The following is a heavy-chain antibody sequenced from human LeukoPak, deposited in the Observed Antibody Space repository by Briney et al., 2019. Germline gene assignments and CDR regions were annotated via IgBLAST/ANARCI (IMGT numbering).Heavy chain of an antibody. CDR3: AVPSIASY. J-gene: IGHJ4*02. Sequence: KPSETLSLTCAVYGGSLSKYYWSWIRQPPGKGLEWIGEINHSGSTNYNPSLKSRVTMPLDTSENQFSLKMNSMTAADTAVYYCAVPSIASYWGQGTLVTVS. CDR1: GGSLSKYY. CDR2: INHSGST. V-gene: IGHV4-34*01. D-gene: IGHD6-6*01.